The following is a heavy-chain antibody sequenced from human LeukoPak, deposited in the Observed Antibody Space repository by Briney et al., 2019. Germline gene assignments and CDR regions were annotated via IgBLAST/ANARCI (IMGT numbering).Heavy chain of an antibody. CDR2: ISGSDGST. V-gene: IGHV3-23*01. J-gene: IGHJ2*01. CDR3: AEWNSVYWYFDL. Sequence: PGGPLGLSCAASGLTFRRYAMSWVRQVPEKGLEWVSGISGSDGSTYYADSVKGRFTISRDNSKNTLHLQMNSLRAEDTALYYCAEWNSVYWYFDLWGRGTLVTVSS. D-gene: IGHD1-1*01. CDR1: GLTFRRYA.